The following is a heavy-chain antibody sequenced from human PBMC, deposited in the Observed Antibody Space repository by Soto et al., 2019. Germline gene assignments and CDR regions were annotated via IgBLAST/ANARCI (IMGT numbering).Heavy chain of an antibody. D-gene: IGHD1-26*01. CDR1: CGSISSHY. Sequence: SETLSLTCTVSCGSISSHYWSWVRQAPGKGLEWIGHIYYRGSTTYNPSLRSRSTISVDTSNNQFSLKLNSVTTADTAVYYCARDGREASGMDVWGQGTKVTVSS. CDR2: IYYRGST. CDR3: ARDGREASGMDV. J-gene: IGHJ6*02. V-gene: IGHV4-59*11.